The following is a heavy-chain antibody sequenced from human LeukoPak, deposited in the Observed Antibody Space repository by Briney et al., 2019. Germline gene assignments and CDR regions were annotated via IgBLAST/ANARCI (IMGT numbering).Heavy chain of an antibody. CDR3: ASLYSSRHYYYGMDV. Sequence: GASVKVSCKASGYTFTSYGISWVRQAPGQGLEWMGWISAYNGNTNYAQKLQGRVTMTTDTSTSTAYMELRSLRSDDTAVYYCASLYSSRHYYYGMDVWGQGTTVTVSS. D-gene: IGHD6-13*01. CDR1: GYTFTSYG. J-gene: IGHJ6*02. V-gene: IGHV1-18*01. CDR2: ISAYNGNT.